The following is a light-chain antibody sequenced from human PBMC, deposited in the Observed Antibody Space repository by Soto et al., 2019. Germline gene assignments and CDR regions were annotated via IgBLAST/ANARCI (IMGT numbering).Light chain of an antibody. Sequence: QSALTQPASESGSPGQSITISCTGTSSDVGNYALVSWYQQHPGKAPQLVLYEVTKRPSGVSNRLSGAKSGNTASLTISGLEDEDEADYFCCSYAGSTTFRAFGTGTKLTVL. CDR1: SSDVGNYAL. CDR3: CSYAGSTTFRA. J-gene: IGLJ1*01. CDR2: EVT. V-gene: IGLV2-23*02.